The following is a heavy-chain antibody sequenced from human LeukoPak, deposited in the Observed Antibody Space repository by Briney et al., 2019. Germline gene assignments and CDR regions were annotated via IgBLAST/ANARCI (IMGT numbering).Heavy chain of an antibody. CDR2: IYYSGST. Sequence: PSETLSLTCTVSGGSISSYYWSWIRQPPGKGLEWIGYIYYSGSTNYNPSLKSRVTISVDTSKNQFSLKLSSVTAADTAVYYCARLHFDSSGWPTYYFDYWGQGTLVTVSS. D-gene: IGHD3-22*01. V-gene: IGHV4-59*08. J-gene: IGHJ4*02. CDR3: ARLHFDSSGWPTYYFDY. CDR1: GGSISSYY.